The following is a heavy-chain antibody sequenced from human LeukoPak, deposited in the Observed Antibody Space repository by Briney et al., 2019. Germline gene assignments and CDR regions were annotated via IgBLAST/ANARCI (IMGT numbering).Heavy chain of an antibody. V-gene: IGHV3-7*01. CDR2: IKPDGIDK. J-gene: IGHJ3*02. Sequence: GGALRLSCVGSGFTFRSHWVNGVGQSPRGGVEWVANIKPDGIDKYYVDSARGRFTVSRDNAKNSAFLQMNTLRAEDTAIYYCATISAQTFDIWGQGTLVSVSS. CDR3: ATISAQTFDI. CDR1: GFTFRSHW. D-gene: IGHD5-24*01.